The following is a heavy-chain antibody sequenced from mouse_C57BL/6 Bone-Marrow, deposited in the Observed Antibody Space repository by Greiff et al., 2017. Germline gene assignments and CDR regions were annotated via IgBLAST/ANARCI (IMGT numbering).Heavy chain of an antibody. CDR2: IDPETGGT. V-gene: IGHV1-15*01. Sequence: VQLQQSGAELVRPGASVTLSCKASGYTFTDYEMHWVKQTPVHGLEWIGAIDPETGGTAYNQKFKGKAILTADKSSSTAYMGLRSLTSEDSAVYYCTRRGYYGDYFDYWGQGTTLTVSS. CDR3: TRRGYYGDYFDY. J-gene: IGHJ2*01. CDR1: GYTFTDYE. D-gene: IGHD1-1*01.